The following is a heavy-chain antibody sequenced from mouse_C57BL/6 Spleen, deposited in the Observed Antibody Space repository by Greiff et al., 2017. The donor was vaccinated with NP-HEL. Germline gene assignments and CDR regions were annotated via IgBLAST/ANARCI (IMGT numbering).Heavy chain of an antibody. CDR1: GFTFSSYA. Sequence: EVKLVESGGGLVKPGGSLKLSCAASGFTFSSYAMSWVRQTPEKRLEWVATISDGGSYTYYPDNVKGRFTISRDNAKNNLYLQMSHLKSEDTAMYYCARGGGNYYFDYWGQGTTLTVSS. CDR3: ARGGGNYYFDY. CDR2: ISDGGSYT. V-gene: IGHV5-4*03. J-gene: IGHJ2*01. D-gene: IGHD2-1*01.